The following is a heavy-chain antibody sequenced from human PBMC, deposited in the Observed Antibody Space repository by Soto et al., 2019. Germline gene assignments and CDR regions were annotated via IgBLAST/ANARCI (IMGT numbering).Heavy chain of an antibody. CDR2: IKEDGSEK. CDR3: ARFAYGSGAGYGMDV. Sequence: GGSLRLSCAASGFTFSSYWMSWVRQAPGKGLEWVANIKEDGSEKYYVDSVKGRFTISRDNAKNSLYLQMNSLRAEDTAVYYCARFAYGSGAGYGMDVWGQGTTVTVSS. V-gene: IGHV3-7*02. J-gene: IGHJ6*02. CDR1: GFTFSSYW. D-gene: IGHD3-10*01.